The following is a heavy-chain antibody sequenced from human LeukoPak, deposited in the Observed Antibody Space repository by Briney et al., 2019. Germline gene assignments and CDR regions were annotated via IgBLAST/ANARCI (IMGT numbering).Heavy chain of an antibody. J-gene: IGHJ4*02. CDR1: EYTFTSSY. CDR2: INPSGGST. V-gene: IGHV1-46*01. CDR3: ATGAAAGALFNY. Sequence: GASVKVSCKASEYTFTSSYIHWVRQAPGQGLEWMGIINPSGGSTSYAQKFQGRVTMTRDTSTSTGYMELSSLRSEDTAIYYCATGAAAGALFNYWGQGTLVTVSS. D-gene: IGHD6-13*01.